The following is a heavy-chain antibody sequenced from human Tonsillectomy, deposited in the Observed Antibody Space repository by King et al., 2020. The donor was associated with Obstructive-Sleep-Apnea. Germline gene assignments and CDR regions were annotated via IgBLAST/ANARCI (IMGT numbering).Heavy chain of an antibody. Sequence: VQLQESGPGLVKPSETLSLTCTVSGASISNYYWSWIRQAPGKGLEWIGYMYYSGNTNYSPALKSRVTISVDTSKIHFSLRLSSVTAADTAVYYCARHRGVVDHGGYGDYFDYWGQGTLVTVSS. CDR1: GASISNYY. V-gene: IGHV4-59*08. J-gene: IGHJ4*02. CDR2: MYYSGNT. D-gene: IGHD4-17*01. CDR3: ARHRGVVDHGGYGDYFDY.